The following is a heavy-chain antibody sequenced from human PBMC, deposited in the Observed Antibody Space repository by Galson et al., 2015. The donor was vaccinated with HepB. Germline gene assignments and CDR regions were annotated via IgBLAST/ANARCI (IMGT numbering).Heavy chain of an antibody. Sequence: SLRLSCAASGFSFSAYYMSWLRQAPGKGLEWVSYINSPGNTILYADSVRGRFTISRDNTDISVFLQMNSLRADDTAVYYCARGLGPTGRITAFDIWGQGTQVTVSA. V-gene: IGHV3-11*01. D-gene: IGHD1-26*01. CDR3: ARGLGPTGRITAFDI. J-gene: IGHJ3*02. CDR2: INSPGNTI. CDR1: GFSFSAYY.